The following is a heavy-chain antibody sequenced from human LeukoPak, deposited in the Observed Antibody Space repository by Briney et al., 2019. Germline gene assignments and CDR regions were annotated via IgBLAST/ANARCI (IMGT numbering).Heavy chain of an antibody. V-gene: IGHV4-4*02. CDR1: IGSISSSKW. CDR2: IYLYGTT. CDR3: ARASDYYDSSGYVFDY. D-gene: IGHD3-22*01. J-gene: IGHJ4*02. Sequence: SETLSLTCSVSIGSISSSKWWSWVRQSPVKGLEWIGEIYLYGTTNYNPSFTSRVTMSVDRSRNQFSLKLTSVTAADTAVYYCARASDYYDSSGYVFDYWGQGTLVTVSS.